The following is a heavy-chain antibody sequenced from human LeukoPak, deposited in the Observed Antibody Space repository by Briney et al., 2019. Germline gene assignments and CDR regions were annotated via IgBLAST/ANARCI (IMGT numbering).Heavy chain of an antibody. CDR3: ARERYNSGRSLVY. Sequence: SVKVSCKASGGTFSSYAISWVRQAPGQGLEWMGGIIHIFGTANYAQKFQGRVTITTDESTSTAYMELSSLRSEDTAVYYCARERYNSGRSLVYWGQGTLVTVSS. CDR2: IIHIFGTA. CDR1: GGTFSSYA. J-gene: IGHJ4*02. D-gene: IGHD5-24*01. V-gene: IGHV1-69*05.